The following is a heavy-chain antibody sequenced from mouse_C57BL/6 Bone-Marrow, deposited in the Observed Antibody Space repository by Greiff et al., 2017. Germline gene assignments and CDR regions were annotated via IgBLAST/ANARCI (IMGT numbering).Heavy chain of an antibody. V-gene: IGHV6-3*01. Sequence: EVKLMESGGGLVQPGGSMKLSCVASGFTFSNYWMNWVRQSPEKGLEWVAQIRLKSDDYATHYAESVKGRFTISRDDSKSSVYLQMNNLRAEDTGIYYCTGGYYSNPFDYWGQGTTLTVSS. CDR2: IRLKSDDYAT. CDR3: TGGYYSNPFDY. J-gene: IGHJ2*01. CDR1: GFTFSNYW. D-gene: IGHD2-5*01.